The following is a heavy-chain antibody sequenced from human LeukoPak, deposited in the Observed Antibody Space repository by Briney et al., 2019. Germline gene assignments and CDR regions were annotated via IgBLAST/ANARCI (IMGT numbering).Heavy chain of an antibody. CDR2: IYYSGST. D-gene: IGHD3-22*01. CDR3: ARAGVTMTPFDY. J-gene: IGHJ4*02. V-gene: IGHV4-59*01. CDR1: GGSISSYY. Sequence: SETLSLTCTASGGSISSYYWSWIRQPPGKGLEWIGYIYYSGSTNYNPSLKSRVTISVDTSKNQFSLKLSSVTAADTAVYYCARAGVTMTPFDYWGRGTLVTVSS.